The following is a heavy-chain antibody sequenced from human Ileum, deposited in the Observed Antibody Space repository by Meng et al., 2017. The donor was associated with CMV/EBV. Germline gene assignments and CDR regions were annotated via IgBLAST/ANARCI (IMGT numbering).Heavy chain of an antibody. V-gene: IGHV6-1*01. D-gene: IGHD4/OR15-4a*01. J-gene: IGHJ4*02. CDR2: TYYRSKWYD. CDR1: GDCVSSNIAA. Sequence: LHRAGPGLGTPSTTLSLACAISGDCVSSNIAAWSWIRQSPSRGLEWLGRTYYRSKWYDDYAVSVKSRVTITPDTSKNQFSLHLNSVSPEDTAIYFCAREMGAHDYWGQGTLVTVSS. CDR3: AREMGAHDY.